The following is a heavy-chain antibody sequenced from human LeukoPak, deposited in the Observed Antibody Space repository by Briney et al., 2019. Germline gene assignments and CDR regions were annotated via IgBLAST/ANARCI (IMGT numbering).Heavy chain of an antibody. CDR3: AREPDQYYYDSSGYFSYNWFDP. J-gene: IGHJ5*02. D-gene: IGHD3-22*01. CDR1: GGSISSGSYY. V-gene: IGHV4-61*02. Sequence: PSETLSLTCTVSGGSISSGSYYWSWIRQPAGKGLEWIGRIYTSGSTNCNPSLKSRVTISVDTSKNQFSLKLSSVTAADTAVYYCAREPDQYYYDSSGYFSYNWFDPWGQGTLVTVSS. CDR2: IYTSGST.